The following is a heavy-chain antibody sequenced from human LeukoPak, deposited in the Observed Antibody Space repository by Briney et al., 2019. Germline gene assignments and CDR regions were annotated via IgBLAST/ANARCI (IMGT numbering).Heavy chain of an antibody. Sequence: GGSLRLSCAASGFTVSSNYMSWVRQAPGKGLEWVPVIYSGGSTYYADSVKGRFTISRDNSKNTLYLQMNSLRAEDTAVYYCARFTMTTVTTSDYFDYWGQGTLVTVSS. J-gene: IGHJ4*02. V-gene: IGHV3-66*01. D-gene: IGHD4-17*01. CDR2: IYSGGST. CDR3: ARFTMTTVTTSDYFDY. CDR1: GFTVSSNY.